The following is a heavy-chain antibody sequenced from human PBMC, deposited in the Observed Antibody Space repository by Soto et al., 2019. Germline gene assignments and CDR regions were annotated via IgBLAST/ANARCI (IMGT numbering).Heavy chain of an antibody. CDR1: GFSFNTFE. D-gene: IGHD3-22*01. V-gene: IGHV3-23*01. J-gene: IGHJ5*02. CDR3: ARDWGYYYDSSGRGTWFDP. CDR2: ISDHGGTT. Sequence: GSLRLSCAASGFSFNTFEMSWVRQAPGRGLEWVSFISDHGGTTYYADSVKGRFTISRDNAKNSLYLQMNSLRAEDTAVYYCARDWGYYYDSSGRGTWFDPWGQGTLVTVS.